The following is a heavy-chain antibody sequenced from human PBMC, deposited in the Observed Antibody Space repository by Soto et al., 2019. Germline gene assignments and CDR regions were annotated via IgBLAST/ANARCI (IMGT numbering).Heavy chain of an antibody. D-gene: IGHD3-10*01. J-gene: IGHJ4*02. V-gene: IGHV3-7*04. CDR1: GFIFSSYW. CDR2: MNEYGSER. CDR3: ARATGADKEDY. Sequence: EVQLVESGGGLVQPGGSLRLSCSASGFIFSSYWMSWLRQAPGKGLEWVDSMNEYGSERYYVDSVKGRFTISRDNAKKSLYRQRNGLRAEDTAVYYCARATGADKEDYWGQGTLVTVSS.